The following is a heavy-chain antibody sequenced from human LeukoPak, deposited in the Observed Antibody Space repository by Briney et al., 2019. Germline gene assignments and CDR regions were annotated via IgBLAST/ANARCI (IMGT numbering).Heavy chain of an antibody. CDR2: IYYSGST. CDR3: ARFGELSRSLDY. Sequence: SSETLSLTCTVSGVSICSYYWSWIRQPPGKGLEWIGYIYYSGSTNYNPSLKSRVTISVDTSKNQFSLKLSSVTAADTAVYYCARFGELSRSLDYWGQGTLVTVSS. CDR1: GVSICSYY. V-gene: IGHV4-59*08. J-gene: IGHJ4*02. D-gene: IGHD3-10*01.